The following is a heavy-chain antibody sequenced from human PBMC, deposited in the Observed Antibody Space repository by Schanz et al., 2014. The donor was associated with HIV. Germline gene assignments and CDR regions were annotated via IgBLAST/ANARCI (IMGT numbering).Heavy chain of an antibody. V-gene: IGHV1-69*01. J-gene: IGHJ5*01. D-gene: IGHD3-3*01. Sequence: QVQLVQSGAEVKKPGSSVKVSCKASGGSFSSYAINWVRQAPGQGLEWMGGIIPIFGTANYAQKFQGRVTITADESTSTAYMELSSLRSEDTAVYFCARDRTYDFWSGYLDTWGQGTQVIVSS. CDR2: IIPIFGTA. CDR3: ARDRTYDFWSGYLDT. CDR1: GGSFSSYA.